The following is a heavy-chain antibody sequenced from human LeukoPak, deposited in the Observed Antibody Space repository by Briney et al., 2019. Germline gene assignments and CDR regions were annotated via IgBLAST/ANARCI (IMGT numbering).Heavy chain of an antibody. Sequence: ASVKVSCKASGYTFTSYAMHWVRQAPGQRLKWMGWINAGNGNTKYSQKFQGRVTITRDTSASTAYMELSSLRSEDTAVYYCATTKDYGDYFDYWGQGTLVTVSS. V-gene: IGHV1-3*01. CDR1: GYTFTSYA. CDR3: ATTKDYGDYFDY. J-gene: IGHJ4*02. CDR2: INAGNGNT. D-gene: IGHD4-17*01.